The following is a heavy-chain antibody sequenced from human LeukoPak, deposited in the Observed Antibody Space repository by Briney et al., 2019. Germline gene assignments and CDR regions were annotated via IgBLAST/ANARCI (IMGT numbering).Heavy chain of an antibody. CDR2: IYYSGST. D-gene: IGHD6-13*01. CDR3: ARDRAQQPLSY. CDR1: GGSISSSSYY. J-gene: IGHJ4*02. V-gene: IGHV4-39*07. Sequence: SETLSLTCTVSGGSISSSSYYWGWIRQPPGKGLEWIGSIYYSGSTNYNPSLKSRVTISVDKSKNQFSLKLSSVTAADTAVYYCARDRAQQPLSYWGQGTLVTVSS.